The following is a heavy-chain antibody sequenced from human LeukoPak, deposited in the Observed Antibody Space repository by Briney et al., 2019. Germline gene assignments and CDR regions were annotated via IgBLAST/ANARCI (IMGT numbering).Heavy chain of an antibody. CDR2: IYHSGST. Sequence: SETLSLTCAVSGGSINSGGYSWSWIRQPPGKGLEWIGYIYHSGSTYYNPSLKSRVTISVDTSKNQFSLKLSSVTAADTAVYYCARRPNTMVRGVIDYWGQGTLVTVSS. D-gene: IGHD3-10*01. CDR3: ARRPNTMVRGVIDY. J-gene: IGHJ4*02. V-gene: IGHV4-30-2*03. CDR1: GGSINSGGYS.